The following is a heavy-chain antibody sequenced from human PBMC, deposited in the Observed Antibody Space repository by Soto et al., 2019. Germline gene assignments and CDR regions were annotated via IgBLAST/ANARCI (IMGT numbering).Heavy chain of an antibody. CDR1: GGTFSNYA. D-gene: IGHD2-15*01. CDR2: IIPMFGTA. CDR3: GRDRNVATTRVFYYYAMYV. Sequence: SSVKVSCKSSGGTFSNYAVSWVRQAPGQGLEWMGVIIPMFGTATYAQKFQGRLTINADESTTTAYMELSSLRSEDTAVYYCGRDRNVATTRVFYYYAMYVGG. V-gene: IGHV1-69*13. J-gene: IGHJ6*04.